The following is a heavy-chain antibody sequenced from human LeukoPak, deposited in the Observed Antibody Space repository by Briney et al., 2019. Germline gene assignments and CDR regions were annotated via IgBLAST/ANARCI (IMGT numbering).Heavy chain of an antibody. V-gene: IGHV4-4*02. CDR2: ICHSGST. CDR3: ARAVNSWPHERFDY. CDR1: GGSITSSNW. J-gene: IGHJ4*02. D-gene: IGHD6-13*01. Sequence: PSGTLSLTCAVCGGSITSSNWWTWVRQPPGRGLEWIRKICHSGSTKYNPSLKSRVTISVGKSKSVTAADTAVYYCARAVNSWPHERFDYWGQGTLVTVSS.